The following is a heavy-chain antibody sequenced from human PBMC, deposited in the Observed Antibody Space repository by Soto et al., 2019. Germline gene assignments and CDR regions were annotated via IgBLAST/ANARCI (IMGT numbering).Heavy chain of an antibody. Sequence: GGSLRLSCAASGFTFSSYAMHWVRQAPGKGLEWVAVISYDGSNKYYADSVKGRFTISRDNSKNTLYLQMNSLRAEDTAVYYCARASRGVITMIVVVPCCFDYWGQGTLVTVSS. D-gene: IGHD3-22*01. CDR3: ARASRGVITMIVVVPCCFDY. J-gene: IGHJ4*02. CDR1: GFTFSSYA. CDR2: ISYDGSNK. V-gene: IGHV3-30-3*01.